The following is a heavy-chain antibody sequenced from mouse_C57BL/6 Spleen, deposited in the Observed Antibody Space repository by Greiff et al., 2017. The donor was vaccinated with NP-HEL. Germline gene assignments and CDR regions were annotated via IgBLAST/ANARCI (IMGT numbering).Heavy chain of an antibody. J-gene: IGHJ4*01. D-gene: IGHD2-2*01. Sequence: GGGLVQPKGSLKLSCAASGFSFNTYAMNWVRQAPGKGLEWVARIRSKSNNYATYYADSVKDRFTISRDDSESMLYLQMNNLKTEDTAMYYCVRHGLGYAMDYWGQGTSVTVSS. CDR1: GFSFNTYA. CDR2: IRSKSNNYAT. V-gene: IGHV10-1*01. CDR3: VRHGLGYAMDY.